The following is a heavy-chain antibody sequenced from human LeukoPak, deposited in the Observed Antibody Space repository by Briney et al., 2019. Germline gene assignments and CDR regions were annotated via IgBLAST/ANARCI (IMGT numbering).Heavy chain of an antibody. CDR2: IYYSGST. Sequence: SSETLSLTCTVSGGSISSSSYYWGWIRQPPGKGLEWIGSIYYSGSTYYNPSLKSRVTISVDTSKNQFSLKLSSVTAADTAVYYCARAAGLGIATVNWRKYYYYMDVWGKGTTVTVSS. D-gene: IGHD4-17*01. V-gene: IGHV4-39*07. CDR3: ARAAGLGIATVNWRKYYYYMDV. J-gene: IGHJ6*03. CDR1: GGSISSSSYY.